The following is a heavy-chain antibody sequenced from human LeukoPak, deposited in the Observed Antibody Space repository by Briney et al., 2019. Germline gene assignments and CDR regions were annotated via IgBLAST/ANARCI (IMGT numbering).Heavy chain of an antibody. J-gene: IGHJ4*02. CDR3: ARVSALGGNYRYFDY. Sequence: SSETLSLTCTVSGGSISSYYWSWVWQPAGKGLERIGRIYTSGSTNYNPSLKSRVTMSVDMSKNQFSLKLSSVTAADTAVYYCARVSALGGNYRYFDYWGQGTLVTVSS. CDR2: IYTSGST. V-gene: IGHV4-4*07. CDR1: GGSISSYY. D-gene: IGHD3-16*02.